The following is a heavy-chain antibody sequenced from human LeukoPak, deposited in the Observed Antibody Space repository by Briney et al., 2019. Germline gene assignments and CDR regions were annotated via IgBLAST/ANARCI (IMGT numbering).Heavy chain of an antibody. J-gene: IGHJ4*02. D-gene: IGHD5-12*01. CDR1: GYSISSGYY. CDR3: ARLASLGGYDYYFDY. Sequence: SETLSLTCTVSGYSISSGYYWGWIRQPPGKGLEWIGSIYHSGSTYYNPSLKSRVTISVDTSKNQFSLKLSSVTAADTAVYYCARLASLGGYDYYFDYWGQGTLVTLSS. V-gene: IGHV4-38-2*02. CDR2: IYHSGST.